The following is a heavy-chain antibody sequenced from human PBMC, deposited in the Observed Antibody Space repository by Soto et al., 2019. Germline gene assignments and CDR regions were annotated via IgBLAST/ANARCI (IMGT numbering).Heavy chain of an antibody. Sequence: QVQLVQSGAEVKKPGASVKVSCKASGYTFTSYAMHWVRQAPGQRLEWMGWINAGNGNTKYSQKFQGRVTITRDTSASTAYMELSSLRSEDTAVYYCARELNPLTRLYYYYYGMDVWGQGTTVTVSS. CDR2: INAGNGNT. CDR3: ARELNPLTRLYYYYYGMDV. D-gene: IGHD3-9*01. J-gene: IGHJ6*02. V-gene: IGHV1-3*01. CDR1: GYTFTSYA.